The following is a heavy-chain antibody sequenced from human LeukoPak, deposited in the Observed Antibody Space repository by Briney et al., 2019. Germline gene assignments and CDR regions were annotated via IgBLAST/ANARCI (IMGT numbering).Heavy chain of an antibody. CDR3: ARGFYVWGSYRSPPFDY. D-gene: IGHD3-16*02. CDR1: GYTFTGYY. V-gene: IGHV1-2*02. CDR2: INPNSGGT. Sequence: GASVKVSCKASGYTFTGYYMHWVRQAPGQGLEWTGWINPNSGGTNYAQKFQGRVTMTRDTSISTAYMELSRLRSGDTAVYYCARGFYVWGSYRSPPFDYWGQGTLVTVSP. J-gene: IGHJ4*02.